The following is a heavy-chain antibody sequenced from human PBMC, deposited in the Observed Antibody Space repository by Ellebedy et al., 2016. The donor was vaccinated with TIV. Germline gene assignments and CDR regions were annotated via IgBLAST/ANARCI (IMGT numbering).Heavy chain of an antibody. J-gene: IGHJ2*01. Sequence: GGSLRLXCAASGFIFSDYWMHWVRQAPGKGLEWVANIKEDGGEKYYVDSVKGRFTISRDNTKNSLYLQMSSLRAEDTAVYFCAGRHFDLWGRGTLVTVSS. V-gene: IGHV3-7*01. CDR3: AGRHFDL. CDR2: IKEDGGEK. CDR1: GFIFSDYW.